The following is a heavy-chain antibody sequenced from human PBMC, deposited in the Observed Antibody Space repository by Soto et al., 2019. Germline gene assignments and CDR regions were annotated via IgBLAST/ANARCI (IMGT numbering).Heavy chain of an antibody. CDR1: GFTFTSSA. D-gene: IGHD1-26*01. V-gene: IGHV1-58*02. CDR3: AAGELLGQTYFDY. CDR2: IVVGSGNT. Sequence: ASVKVSCKASGFTFTSSAMQWVRQARGQRLEWIGWIVVGSGNTNYAQKFQERVTITRDMSTSTAYMELSSLRSEDTAVYYCAAGELLGQTYFDYWGQGTLVTVSS. J-gene: IGHJ4*02.